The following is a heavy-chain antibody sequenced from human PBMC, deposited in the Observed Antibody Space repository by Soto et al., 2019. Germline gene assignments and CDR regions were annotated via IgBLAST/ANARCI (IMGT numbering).Heavy chain of an antibody. V-gene: IGHV3-23*01. CDR2: ITFRGDNT. J-gene: IGHJ4*02. CDR1: GFTFSSYA. D-gene: IGHD1-1*01. Sequence: EVQLLISGGGLVSPGGSLRLSCAASGFTFSSYAMSWVRQAPGKGLEWLAGITFRGDNTYYADSVKGRFSLSRDNSRNRLDLQMNNLKVEDTALYYCARLGTMGVFDNWGQGTLLTLSS. CDR3: ARLGTMGVFDN.